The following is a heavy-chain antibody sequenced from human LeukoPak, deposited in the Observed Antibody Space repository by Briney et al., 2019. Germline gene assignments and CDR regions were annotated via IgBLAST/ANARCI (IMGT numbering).Heavy chain of an antibody. D-gene: IGHD2-21*02. J-gene: IGHJ3*02. V-gene: IGHV4-39*01. CDR2: IYYSGST. Sequence: SETLSLTCTVSGASISSGNDYWSWIRQPAGKGLEWIGTIYYSGSTYYNPSLKSRVSMFVDTSKNQFSLSLSSVTVADTAVYYWARLSRPCGGDCYSNAFDIWGQGTKVTVS. CDR1: GASISSGNDY. CDR3: ARLSRPCGGDCYSNAFDI.